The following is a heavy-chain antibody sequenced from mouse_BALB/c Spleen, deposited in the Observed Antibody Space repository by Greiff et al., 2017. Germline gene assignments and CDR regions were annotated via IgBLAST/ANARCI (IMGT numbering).Heavy chain of an antibody. Sequence: VQLQQSGPELVKPGASVRISCKASGYTFTSYYIHWVKQRPGQGLEWIGWIYPGNVNTKYNEKFKGKATLTADKSSSTAYMQLSSLTSEDSAVYFCARSLGDYWGQGTTLTVSS. CDR2: IYPGNVNT. CDR1: GYTFTSYY. CDR3: ARSLGDY. V-gene: IGHV1S56*01. J-gene: IGHJ2*01.